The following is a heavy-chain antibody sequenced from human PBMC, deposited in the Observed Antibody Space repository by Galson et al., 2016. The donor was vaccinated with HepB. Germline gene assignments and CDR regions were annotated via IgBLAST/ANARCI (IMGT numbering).Heavy chain of an antibody. V-gene: IGHV1-46*01. CDR1: GDTFTSHY. CDR3: ARDHYFDSGGYSGWFVP. Sequence: SVKVSCKASGDTFTSHYIHWVRQAPGQGLEWMGVFSPRGGWATYAQKLQGRVTMTRDTSTTTVDMELSSLTSDDTAVYFCARDHYFDSGGYSGWFVPWGQGTLVTVSS. D-gene: IGHD3-22*01. J-gene: IGHJ5*02. CDR2: FSPRGGWA.